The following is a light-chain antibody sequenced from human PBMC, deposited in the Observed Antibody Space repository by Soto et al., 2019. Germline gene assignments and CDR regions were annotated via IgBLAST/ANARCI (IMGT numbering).Light chain of an antibody. V-gene: IGKV3-11*01. J-gene: IGKJ5*01. Sequence: EIVLTQSPATLSLSPGERATLSCRASQNVRSYLAWYQQKPGQAPRLLIHDASSRATGIPDRFSGSGSGTDFTLTIISLEPEDSAVYYCQQRTNWPTSTFGQGTRLEIK. CDR1: QNVRSY. CDR2: DAS. CDR3: QQRTNWPTST.